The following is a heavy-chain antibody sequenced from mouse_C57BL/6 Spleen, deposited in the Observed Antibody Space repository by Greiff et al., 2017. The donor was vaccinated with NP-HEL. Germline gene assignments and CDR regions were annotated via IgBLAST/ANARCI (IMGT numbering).Heavy chain of an antibody. J-gene: IGHJ4*01. CDR2: ISSGSSTI. V-gene: IGHV5-17*01. CDR1: GFTFSDYG. CDR3: ARDYYGSSYVSAMDY. D-gene: IGHD1-1*01. Sequence: EVQRVESGGGLVKPGGSLKLSCAASGFTFSDYGMHWVRQAPEKGLEWVAYISSGSSTIYYADTVKGRFTISRDNAKNTLFLQMTSLRSEDTAMYYCARDYYGSSYVSAMDYWGQGTSVTVSS.